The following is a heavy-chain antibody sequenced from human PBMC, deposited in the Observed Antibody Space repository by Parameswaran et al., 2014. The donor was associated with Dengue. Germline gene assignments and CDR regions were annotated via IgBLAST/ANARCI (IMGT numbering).Heavy chain of an antibody. CDR3: ARDYSRDAFDI. V-gene: IGHV3-21*01. D-gene: IGHD2-15*01. J-gene: IGHJ3*02. Sequence: VRQAPGKGLEWVSSISSSSSYIYYADSVKGRFTISRDNAKNSLYLQMNSLRAEDTAVYYCARDYSRDAFDIWGQGTMVTVSS. CDR2: ISSSSSYI.